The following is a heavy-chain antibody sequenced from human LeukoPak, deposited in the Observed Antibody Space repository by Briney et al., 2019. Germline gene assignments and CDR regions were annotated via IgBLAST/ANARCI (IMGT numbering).Heavy chain of an antibody. CDR1: GFTFSSYA. CDR2: ISGSGGST. D-gene: IGHD3-22*01. Sequence: GGSLRLSCAASGFTFSSYAMSWVRQAAGKGPEWVSAISGSGGSTYYADSVKGRFTISRDNSKNTLYLQMNSLRAEDTAVYYCAKGPYDSSRYYPYYFDYWGQGTLVTVSS. J-gene: IGHJ4*02. V-gene: IGHV3-23*01. CDR3: AKGPYDSSRYYPYYFDY.